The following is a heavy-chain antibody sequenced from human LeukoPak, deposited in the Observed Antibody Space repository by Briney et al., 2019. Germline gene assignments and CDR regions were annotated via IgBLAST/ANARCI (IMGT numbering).Heavy chain of an antibody. CDR1: GYTITGYY. Sequence: ASVKVSYKASGYTITGYYMHWVRQAPGQGLEWMGWINPNSGGTNYAQKFQGRVTMTRDTSISTAYMELSRLRSDDTAVYYCARDLSLNYHFDYWGQGTLVTVSS. CDR2: INPNSGGT. D-gene: IGHD3-10*01. J-gene: IGHJ4*02. CDR3: ARDLSLNYHFDY. V-gene: IGHV1-2*02.